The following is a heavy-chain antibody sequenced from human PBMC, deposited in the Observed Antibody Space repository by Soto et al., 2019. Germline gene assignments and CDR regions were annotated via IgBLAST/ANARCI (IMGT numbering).Heavy chain of an antibody. CDR2: ITDSGDDT. Sequence: GGSLRLSCAASGFTFKNYAMTWVRQAPGRGLEWVSVITDSGDDTLYADSVKGRFTISRDNSKNTLHLQMSTLRAEDTAIYYCAQTSGDRYPGSRVFDFWGQGTLVTVSS. D-gene: IGHD3-10*01. CDR1: GFTFKNYA. CDR3: AQTSGDRYPGSRVFDF. V-gene: IGHV3-23*01. J-gene: IGHJ4*02.